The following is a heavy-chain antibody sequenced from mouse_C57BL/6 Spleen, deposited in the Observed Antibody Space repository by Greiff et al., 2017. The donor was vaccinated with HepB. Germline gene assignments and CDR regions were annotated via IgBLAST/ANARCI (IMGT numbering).Heavy chain of an antibody. CDR2: FHPYNDDT. V-gene: IGHV1-47*01. Sequence: VKLMESGAELVKPGASVKMSCKASGYTFTTYPIEWMKQNHGKSLEWIGNFHPYNDDTKYNEKFKGKATLTVEKSSSTVYLELSRLTSDDSAVYYCARRRDYYGSSYFDYWGQGTTLTVSS. CDR1: GYTFTTYP. J-gene: IGHJ2*01. CDR3: ARRRDYYGSSYFDY. D-gene: IGHD1-1*01.